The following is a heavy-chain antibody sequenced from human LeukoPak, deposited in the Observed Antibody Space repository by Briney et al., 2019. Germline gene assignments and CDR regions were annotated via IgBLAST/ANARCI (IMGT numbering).Heavy chain of an antibody. CDR2: INPNSGGT. CDR1: GYTFTGYY. D-gene: IGHD3-9*01. CDR3: ARAGHFDWLRIDY. Sequence: ASVKVSCKASGYTFTGYYMHWVRQAPGQGLEWMGWINPNSGGTNYAQKFQGRVTMTRDTSISTAYMELSRLRSDGTAVYYCARAGHFDWLRIDYWGQGTLVTVSS. J-gene: IGHJ4*02. V-gene: IGHV1-2*02.